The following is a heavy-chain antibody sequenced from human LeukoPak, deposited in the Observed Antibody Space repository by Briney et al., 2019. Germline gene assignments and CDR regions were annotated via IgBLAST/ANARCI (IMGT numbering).Heavy chain of an antibody. J-gene: IGHJ4*02. V-gene: IGHV3-21*01. D-gene: IGHD3-3*01. CDR1: GFLFSSYW. Sequence: GGSLRLSCAASGFLFSSYWMSWVRQAPGKGLEWVSSISSSSSYIYYADSVKGRFTISRDNAKNSLYPQMNSLRAEDTAVYYCASSSDFGVVIRPYYFDYWGQGTLVTVSS. CDR2: ISSSSSYI. CDR3: ASSSDFGVVIRPYYFDY.